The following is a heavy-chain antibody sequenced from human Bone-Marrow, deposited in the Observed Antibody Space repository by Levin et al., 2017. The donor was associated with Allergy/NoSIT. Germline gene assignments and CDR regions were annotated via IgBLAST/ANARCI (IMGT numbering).Heavy chain of an antibody. V-gene: IGHV3-23*01. D-gene: IGHD6-19*01. J-gene: IGHJ4*02. CDR2: ISGSGGST. CDR3: AKGMDHSGLAAGVPDY. Sequence: GESLKISCAASGFTFSSYAMSRVRQAPGKGLEWVSAISGSGGSTYYADSVKGRFTISRDNSKNTLYLQMNSLRAEDTAVYYCAKGMDHSGLAAGVPDYWGQGTLVTVSS. CDR1: GFTFSSYA.